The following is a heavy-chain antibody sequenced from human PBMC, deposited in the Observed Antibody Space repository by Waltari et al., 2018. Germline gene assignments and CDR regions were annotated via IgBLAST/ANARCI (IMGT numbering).Heavy chain of an antibody. J-gene: IGHJ3*02. CDR3: AKDCTRYCTNGVCYCNAFDI. V-gene: IGHV3-30*18. Sequence: QVQLVESGGGVVQPGRSLRLSCAASGFTFSSYGMHWVRQAPGKGLEWVAVIWYDGSNKYYADSVKGRFTISRDNSKNTLYLQMNSLRAEDTAMYYCAKDCTRYCTNGVCYCNAFDIWGQGTMVTVSS. CDR1: GFTFSSYG. D-gene: IGHD2-8*01. CDR2: IWYDGSNK.